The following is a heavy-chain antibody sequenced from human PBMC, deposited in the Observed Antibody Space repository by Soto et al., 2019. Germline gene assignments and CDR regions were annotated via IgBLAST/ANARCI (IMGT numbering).Heavy chain of an antibody. J-gene: IGHJ6*02. CDR1: GYSFTSYW. V-gene: IGHV5-51*01. Sequence: GEALKISCKGSGYSFTSYWIGWVRQMPGKGLEWMGIIYPGDSDTRYSPSFQGQVTISADKSISTAYLQWSSLKASDTAMYYCARSVVVPAAMAHFYYYYGMDVWGQGTTVTVSS. CDR3: ARSVVVPAAMAHFYYYYGMDV. CDR2: IYPGDSDT. D-gene: IGHD2-2*01.